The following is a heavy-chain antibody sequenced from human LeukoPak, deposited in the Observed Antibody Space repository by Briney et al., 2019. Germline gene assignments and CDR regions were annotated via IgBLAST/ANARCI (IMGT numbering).Heavy chain of an antibody. CDR2: ISAYNGNT. CDR1: GYTFTSYD. CDR3: ARPHYFDRSGYFFLEVFDI. D-gene: IGHD3-22*01. Sequence: ASLRVSCKASGYTFTSYDISWVRQAPGQGREWMGWISAYNGNTNYAQKLQGRVTMTTDTSMHTPYMELRSLRSDETALYYCARPHYFDRSGYFFLEVFDIWGQGTMVTVSS. J-gene: IGHJ3*02. V-gene: IGHV1-18*01.